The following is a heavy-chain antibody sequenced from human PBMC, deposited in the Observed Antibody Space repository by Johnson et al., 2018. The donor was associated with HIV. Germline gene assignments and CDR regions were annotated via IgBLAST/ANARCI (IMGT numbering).Heavy chain of an antibody. CDR1: GFTFSSYW. CDR2: IKQDGSEK. Sequence: EVQLLESGGGLVQPGGSLRLSCAASGFTFSSYWMSWVRQAPGKGLEWVANIKQDGSEKYYVDSVKGRFTISRDNAKNSLYLQMNSPRAEDTAVYYCARGLWPQRWAFDIWGQGTMVTVSS. J-gene: IGHJ3*02. V-gene: IGHV3-7*05. CDR3: ARGLWPQRWAFDI. D-gene: IGHD5-24*01.